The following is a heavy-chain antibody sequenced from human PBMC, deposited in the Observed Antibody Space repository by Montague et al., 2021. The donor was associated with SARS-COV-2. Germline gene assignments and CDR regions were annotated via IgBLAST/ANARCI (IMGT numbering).Heavy chain of an antibody. D-gene: IGHD3-9*01. J-gene: IGHJ1*01. CDR3: AGPDWLKH. V-gene: IGHV4-61*02. CDR2: IYTSGRT. CDR1: GDSFNSGSYY. Sequence: TLSLTCTVSGDSFNSGSYYWGWIWQPAGKGLEWKGRIYTSGRTNYNPSSRSRIYLSLDTSKSRFSLNLTSVTAADTAVYYCAGPDWLKHWGQGALVTVSS.